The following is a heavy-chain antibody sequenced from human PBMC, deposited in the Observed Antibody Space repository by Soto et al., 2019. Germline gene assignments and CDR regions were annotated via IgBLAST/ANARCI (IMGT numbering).Heavy chain of an antibody. CDR3: STRAYDTNGYYRFDP. D-gene: IGHD3-22*01. CDR1: GGSFSGHS. V-gene: IGHV4-34*01. CDR2: INHSGRV. Sequence: SETLSLTCAVYGGSFSGHSWTWIRQSPGKGLEWIGDINHSGRVNYSPSLKSRATISLDTSKNQFSLTLSAVTAADTAMYYCSTRAYDTNGYYRFDPWGQGTLVTVSS. J-gene: IGHJ5*01.